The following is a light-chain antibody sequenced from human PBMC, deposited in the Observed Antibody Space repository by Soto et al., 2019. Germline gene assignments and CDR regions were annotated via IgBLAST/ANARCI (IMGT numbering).Light chain of an antibody. V-gene: IGKV1-39*01. J-gene: IGKJ1*01. Sequence: DIQMTQSPSSLSASVGDRVTLTCRASQSITSYLNWNQQKPGKAPQLLIYAASSLQSGVPSRFSGSGSGTDFTLTISSLQPEEFATYFCQQSYTTPWTFGQGTKVEVK. CDR2: AAS. CDR3: QQSYTTPWT. CDR1: QSITSY.